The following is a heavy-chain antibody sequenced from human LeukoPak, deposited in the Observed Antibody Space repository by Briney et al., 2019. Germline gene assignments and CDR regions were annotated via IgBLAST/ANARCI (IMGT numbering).Heavy chain of an antibody. Sequence: GGSLRLSCAASGFTFSSYWMSWVRQAPGKGLEWVALISYDGSDKNYADSVKGRFTISRDSSKNTLYLQMNSLRAEDTAVYYCARGPGTAAPGTRNFDYWGQGTLVTVSS. CDR2: ISYDGSDK. CDR1: GFTFSSYW. V-gene: IGHV3-30*03. D-gene: IGHD6-13*01. CDR3: ARGPGTAAPGTRNFDY. J-gene: IGHJ4*02.